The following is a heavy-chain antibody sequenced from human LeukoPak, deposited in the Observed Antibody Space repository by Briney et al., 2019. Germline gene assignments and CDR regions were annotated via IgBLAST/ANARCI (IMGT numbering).Heavy chain of an antibody. Sequence: GASVKVSCKASGGTFSSYTISWVRQAPGQGLEWMGRIIPILGIANYAQKFQGRVTITADKSTSTAYMELSSLRSEDTAVYYCARGTYYYGSGLSGMGDYWGQGTLVTVSS. CDR2: IIPILGIA. V-gene: IGHV1-69*02. D-gene: IGHD3-22*01. CDR3: ARGTYYYGSGLSGMGDY. CDR1: GGTFSSYT. J-gene: IGHJ4*02.